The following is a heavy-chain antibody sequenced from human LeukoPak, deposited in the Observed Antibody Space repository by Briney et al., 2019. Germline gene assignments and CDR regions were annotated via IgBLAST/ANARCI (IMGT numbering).Heavy chain of an antibody. CDR2: IYYSGST. V-gene: IGHV4-59*01. CDR1: GGSISPYY. J-gene: IGHJ3*02. Sequence: PSETLSLTCTVSGGSISPYYWSWIRLPPGKGLEWIGYIYYSGSTNYNPSLKSRVTMSVDTSKNQFSLKLSSVTAADTAVYYCARLWDDGGQLAPDAFDIWGQGTMVTVSS. CDR3: ARLWDDGGQLAPDAFDI. D-gene: IGHD6-13*01.